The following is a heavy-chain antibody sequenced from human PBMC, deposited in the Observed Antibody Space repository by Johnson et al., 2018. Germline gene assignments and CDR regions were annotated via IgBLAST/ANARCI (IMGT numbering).Heavy chain of an antibody. D-gene: IGHD1-26*01. CDR3: ALGAPDAFDL. CDR1: GFTFSSYG. V-gene: IGHV3-30*03. Sequence: QVQLVESGGGVVQPGRSLRLSCAASGFTFSSYGMHWVRQAPGKGLEWVAVISYDGSNKYYADSVKGRFTISRDNSKNTLYLQMNSLRAEDTAVYYCALGAPDAFDLWGQGTMVTVAS. J-gene: IGHJ3*01. CDR2: ISYDGSNK.